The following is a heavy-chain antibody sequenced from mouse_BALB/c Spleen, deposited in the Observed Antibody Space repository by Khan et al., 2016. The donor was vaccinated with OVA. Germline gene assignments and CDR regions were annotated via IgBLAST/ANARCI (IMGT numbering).Heavy chain of an antibody. CDR2: INPSNNYT. CDR3: VRKGADHRSGGWFAY. Sequence: QVQLQQSGAELAKPGASVKMSCKASGYTFTSYTMHWVRQRPGQAPEWIGHINPSNNYTNYNQNFKDKATLTVDKSSSTAYLQLSSLTSEDSAVYYCVRKGADHRSGGWFAYWGQGTLVTVSA. CDR1: GYTFTSYT. J-gene: IGHJ3*01. V-gene: IGHV1-4*01. D-gene: IGHD2-14*01.